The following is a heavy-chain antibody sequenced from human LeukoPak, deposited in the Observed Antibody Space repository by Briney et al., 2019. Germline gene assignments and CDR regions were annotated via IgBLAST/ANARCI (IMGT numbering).Heavy chain of an antibody. CDR2: IYYTGTT. CDR3: ARVVAVAGTFPDS. Sequence: SETLSLTCIVSGASISNSSHYWGWIRQPPGKGLEWIGNIYYTGTTYYAPSLKSRVTISIDTSKSQFSLKVSSVTAEDTAVYYCARVVAVAGTFPDSWGQGTLVTVSS. D-gene: IGHD6-19*01. J-gene: IGHJ4*02. CDR1: GASISNSSHY. V-gene: IGHV4-39*07.